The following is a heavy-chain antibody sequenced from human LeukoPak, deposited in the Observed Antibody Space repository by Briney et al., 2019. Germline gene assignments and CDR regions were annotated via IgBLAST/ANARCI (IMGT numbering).Heavy chain of an antibody. CDR3: ARKGDRVNWFDP. J-gene: IGHJ5*02. V-gene: IGHV3-11*04. Sequence: GGSLRLSCAASGFTFSDYYMSWIRQAPGKGLEWVSYISGTGSTKYYADSVKGRFTISRDNAKNSLYLQMNSLRAEDTAVYYCARKGDRVNWFDPWGQGTLVTVSS. CDR1: GFTFSDYY. D-gene: IGHD3-10*01. CDR2: ISGTGSTK.